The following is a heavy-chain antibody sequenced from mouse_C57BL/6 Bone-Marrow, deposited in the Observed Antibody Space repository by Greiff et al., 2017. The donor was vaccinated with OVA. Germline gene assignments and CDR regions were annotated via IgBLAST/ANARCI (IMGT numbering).Heavy chain of an antibody. Sequence: EVKVVESGGGLVKPGGSLKLSCAASGFTFSSYAMSWVRQTPEKRLEWVATISDGGSYTYYPDNVKGRLPISRDNAKNNLCLQMSHLKSEDTAMYYCARDRITTVVLDYWGQGTTLTVSS. CDR3: ARDRITTVVLDY. V-gene: IGHV5-4*01. D-gene: IGHD1-1*01. CDR1: GFTFSSYA. CDR2: ISDGGSYT. J-gene: IGHJ2*01.